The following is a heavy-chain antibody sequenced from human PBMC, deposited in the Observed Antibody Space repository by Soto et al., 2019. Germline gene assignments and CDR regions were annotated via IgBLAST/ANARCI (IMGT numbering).Heavy chain of an antibody. J-gene: IGHJ6*02. Sequence: PSETLSLTCTVFGGSISSGGYYWSWIRQHPGKGLEWIGYVYYRDFSYYNPSLKSRVTISVDASKNQFSLTLSSVTAADTAVYYCARDFGCGGGNCYSIRFSELFGMDIWGQGTTVTVSS. V-gene: IGHV4-31*03. CDR2: VYYRDFS. CDR3: ARDFGCGGGNCYSIRFSELFGMDI. D-gene: IGHD2-15*01. CDR1: GGSISSGGYY.